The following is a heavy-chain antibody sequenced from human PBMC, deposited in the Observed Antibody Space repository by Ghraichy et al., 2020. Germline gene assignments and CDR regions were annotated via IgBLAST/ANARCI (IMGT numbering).Heavy chain of an antibody. D-gene: IGHD3-22*01. J-gene: IGHJ6*02. V-gene: IGHV1-69*10. CDR2: IIPIFGIA. CDR1: GGTLSSYA. Sequence: SVKISCKASGGTLSSYAINWVRQAPGQGLEWMGGIIPIFGIAKYAQKLQGRVTITADKSTNTAHMELSSLRSEDTAVYFCARDYHDSSAYQPYYYGMDVWGQGTTVTVSS. CDR3: ARDYHDSSAYQPYYYGMDV.